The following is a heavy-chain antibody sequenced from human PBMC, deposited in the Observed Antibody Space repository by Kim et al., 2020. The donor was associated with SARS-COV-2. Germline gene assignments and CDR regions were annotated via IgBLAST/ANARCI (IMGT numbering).Heavy chain of an antibody. CDR2: IKQDGSEK. D-gene: IGHD3-10*01. J-gene: IGHJ6*02. Sequence: GGSLRLSCAASGFTFSSYWMSWVRQAPGKGLEWVANIKQDGSEKYYVDSVKGRFTISRDNAKNSLYLQMNSLRAEDTAVYYCARDRIYYGSGTLGFKLGGKYYGMDVWGQGTTVTVSS. CDR3: ARDRIYYGSGTLGFKLGGKYYGMDV. CDR1: GFTFSSYW. V-gene: IGHV3-7*01.